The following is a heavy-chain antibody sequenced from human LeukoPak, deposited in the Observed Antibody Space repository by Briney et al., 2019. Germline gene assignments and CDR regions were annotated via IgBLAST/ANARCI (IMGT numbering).Heavy chain of an antibody. Sequence: EASVKVSSKASGNTFTNNFMHWVRQAPGQGLEWMGLINPSGSATTYPQKLQGRVTMTRDTSTNTVYMELSSLRSEDTAVYYCATDLPTGFGSTAYWGQGTLVTVSS. CDR2: INPSGSAT. J-gene: IGHJ4*02. V-gene: IGHV1-46*01. D-gene: IGHD3-10*01. CDR3: ATDLPTGFGSTAY. CDR1: GNTFTNNF.